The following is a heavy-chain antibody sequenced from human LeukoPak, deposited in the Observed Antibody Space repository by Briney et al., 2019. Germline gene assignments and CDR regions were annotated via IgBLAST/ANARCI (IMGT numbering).Heavy chain of an antibody. CDR3: ARSGSYYYYGMDV. V-gene: IGHV4-4*02. Sequence: GSLRLSCAASGFTVSSNYMSWVRQPPGKGLEWIGEIYHSGSTNYNPSLKSRVTISVDKSKNQFSLKLSSVTAADTAVYYCARSGSYYYYGMDVWGQGTTVTVSS. J-gene: IGHJ6*02. CDR1: GFTVSSNY. CDR2: IYHSGST. D-gene: IGHD3-10*01.